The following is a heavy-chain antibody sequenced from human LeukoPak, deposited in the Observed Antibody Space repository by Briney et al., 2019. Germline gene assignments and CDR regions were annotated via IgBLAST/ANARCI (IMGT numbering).Heavy chain of an antibody. CDR1: GGSFSAYY. CDR3: ARSPRYSGYDYGSDY. Sequence: PSETLSLTCAVYGGSFSAYYWSWIRQPPGKGLEWIGEINHSGRTNYNASLESRVTISVDTSKNQFSLKMSYVTAADTAVYYCARSPRYSGYDYGSDYWGRGILITVSS. CDR2: INHSGRT. V-gene: IGHV4-34*01. J-gene: IGHJ4*02. D-gene: IGHD5-12*01.